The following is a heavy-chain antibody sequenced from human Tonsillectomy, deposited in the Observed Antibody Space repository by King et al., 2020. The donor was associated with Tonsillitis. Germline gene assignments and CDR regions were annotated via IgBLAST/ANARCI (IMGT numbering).Heavy chain of an antibody. D-gene: IGHD4-17*01. CDR1: GFTFDDSA. V-gene: IGHV3-9*01. CDR2: ISWNSGNI. Sequence: VQLVESGGNLVQPGRSLTLSCAAFGFTFDDSAMHWVRQAPGKGLEWVSGISWNSGNIGYADSVKGRFTISRDNAKNSLYLQMNSLTVEDTALYYCAKDRRDYGDYGGGFDFWGQGTMVTVSS. CDR3: AKDRRDYGDYGGGFDF. J-gene: IGHJ3*01.